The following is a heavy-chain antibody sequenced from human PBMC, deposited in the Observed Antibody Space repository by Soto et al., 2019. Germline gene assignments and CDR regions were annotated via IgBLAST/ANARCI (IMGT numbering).Heavy chain of an antibody. CDR2: IKSKTDGETV. V-gene: IGHV3-15*07. CDR1: GFSFSNAW. J-gene: IGHJ4*02. D-gene: IGHD2-15*01. CDR3: TTGVVAAQHNY. Sequence: EVQLVESGGGLVKPGGSLRLSCTASGFSFSNAWMNWVRQAPGKGLEWVGRIKSKTDGETVDYAAPVKDTITISRDDSNNTLYLQMNSLRIEDTAVYYCTTGVVAAQHNYWGQGTLVTVSS.